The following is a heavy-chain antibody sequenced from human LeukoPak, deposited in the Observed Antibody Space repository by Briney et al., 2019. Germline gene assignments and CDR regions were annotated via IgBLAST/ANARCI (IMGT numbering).Heavy chain of an antibody. J-gene: IGHJ6*03. V-gene: IGHV4-34*01. CDR1: GGSISGYY. D-gene: IGHD2-8*01. CDR2: INHSGST. CDR3: ARSTRADRMVYARGPRYYYYYMDV. Sequence: PSETLSLTCTVSGGSISGYYWSWIRQPPGKGLEWIGEINHSGSTNYNPSLKSRVTISVDTSKNQFSLKLSSVTAADTAVYYCARSTRADRMVYARGPRYYYYYMDVWGKGTTVTVSS.